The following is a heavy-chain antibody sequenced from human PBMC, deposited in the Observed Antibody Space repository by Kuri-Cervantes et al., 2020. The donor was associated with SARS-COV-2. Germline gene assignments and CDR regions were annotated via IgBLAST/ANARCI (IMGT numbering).Heavy chain of an antibody. CDR1: GYTFTGYY. CDR3: ARVGIYDXSNYRPFDY. CDR2: INPNSGGT. J-gene: IGHJ4*02. Sequence: ASVKVSCKASGYTFTGYYMHWVRQAPGQGLEWMGWINPNSGGTNYAQKFQGRVTMTRDTSISTAYMELSRLRSDDTAVYXCARVGIYDXSNYRPFDYWGQGTLVTVSS. D-gene: IGHD4-11*01. V-gene: IGHV1-2*02.